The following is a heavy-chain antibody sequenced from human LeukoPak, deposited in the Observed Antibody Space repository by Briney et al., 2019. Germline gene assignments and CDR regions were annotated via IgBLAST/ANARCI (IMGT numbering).Heavy chain of an antibody. CDR1: GGSISSGSYY. V-gene: IGHV4-61*02. Sequence: KSSETLSLTCIVSGGSISSGSYYWSWIRQPAGKGLGWIGRISTSGSTNYNPSLKSRVTMSVDTSKNQFSLRVSSVTAADTAVYYCARDGYEGGADTDYMDVWGRGTTVTVSS. CDR3: ARDGYEGGADTDYMDV. CDR2: ISTSGST. D-gene: IGHD2-2*03. J-gene: IGHJ6*03.